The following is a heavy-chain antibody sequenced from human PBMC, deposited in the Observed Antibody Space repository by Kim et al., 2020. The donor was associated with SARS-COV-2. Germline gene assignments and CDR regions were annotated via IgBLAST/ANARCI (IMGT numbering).Heavy chain of an antibody. CDR1: GGSISSYY. CDR3: ARVIAVAGTIRYYYGMDV. J-gene: IGHJ6*02. D-gene: IGHD6-19*01. CDR2: IYYSGST. Sequence: SETLSLTCTVSGGSISSYYWSWIRQPPGKGLEWIGYIYYSGSTNYNPSLKSRVTISVDTSKNQFSLKLSSVTAAATAVYYCARVIAVAGTIRYYYGMDVWGQGTTVTVSS. V-gene: IGHV4-59*01.